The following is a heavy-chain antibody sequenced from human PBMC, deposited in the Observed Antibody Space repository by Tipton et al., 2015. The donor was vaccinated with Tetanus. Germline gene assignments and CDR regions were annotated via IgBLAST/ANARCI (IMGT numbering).Heavy chain of an antibody. CDR1: GYTFISYW. D-gene: IGHD7-27*01. CDR3: ARRLGPYTGDQIWHFDL. J-gene: IGHJ2*01. Sequence: QSGAEVKKAGESLKISCKGFGYTFISYWIGWVRQMPGKGLEWMGIIYPGDSDTRYSPPFQGQVTISAGKSTSTAYLQWSRLQASDTAMYYCARRLGPYTGDQIWHFDLWGRGTLVTVSS. CDR2: IYPGDSDT. V-gene: IGHV5-51*01.